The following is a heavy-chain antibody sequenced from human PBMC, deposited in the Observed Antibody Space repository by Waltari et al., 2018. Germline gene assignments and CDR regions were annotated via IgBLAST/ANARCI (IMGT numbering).Heavy chain of an antibody. J-gene: IGHJ4*02. V-gene: IGHV1-2*02. Sequence: QVQLVQSGAEVKKPGASVTVSCKASGYTFTGYYMHRVRQAPGQGLEWMGWINPNSGGTNYAQKFQGRVTMTRDTSISTAYMELSRLRSDDTAVYYCARVVNDILTGYYRPPDYWGQGTLVTVSS. CDR3: ARVVNDILTGYYRPPDY. CDR1: GYTFTGYY. D-gene: IGHD3-9*01. CDR2: INPNSGGT.